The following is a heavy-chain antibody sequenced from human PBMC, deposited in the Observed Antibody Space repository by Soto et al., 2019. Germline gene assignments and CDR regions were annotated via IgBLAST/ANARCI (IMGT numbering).Heavy chain of an antibody. CDR3: ARDGTLYDSSGYYYLY. V-gene: IGHV1-69*13. CDR1: GGTFSSSA. CDR2: IIPIFGTA. Sequence: ASVKVSCKASGGTFSSSAISWVRQAPGQGLEWMGGIIPIFGTANYAQKFQGRVTITADESTRTAYMELSSLRSEDTAVYYCARDGTLYDSSGYYYLYWGQRTLVTVSS. D-gene: IGHD3-22*01. J-gene: IGHJ4*02.